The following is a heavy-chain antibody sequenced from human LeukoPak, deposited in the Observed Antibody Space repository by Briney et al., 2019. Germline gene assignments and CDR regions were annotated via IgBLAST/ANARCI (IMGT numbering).Heavy chain of an antibody. J-gene: IGHJ4*02. CDR1: GYTFTGYY. D-gene: IGHD3-22*01. V-gene: IGHV1-2*06. CDR2: INPNSGGT. CDR3: VVVDYDSSGYESDY. Sequence: ASVKVSCKASGYTFTGYYMHWVRQAPGQGLEWMGRINPNSGGTNYAQKFQGRVTMTRDTSISTAYMELSRLRSDDTAVYYCVVVDYDSSGYESDYWGQGTLVTVSS.